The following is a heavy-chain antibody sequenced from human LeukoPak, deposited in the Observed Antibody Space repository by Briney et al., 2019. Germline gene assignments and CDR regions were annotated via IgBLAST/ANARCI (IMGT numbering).Heavy chain of an antibody. CDR1: GYTLTELS. CDR3: ATYPYYYDSSGYYLDY. D-gene: IGHD3-22*01. V-gene: IGHV1-24*01. CDR2: FDPEDGET. Sequence: ASVKVSCKVSGYTLTELSMHWVRQAPGKGLEWMGGFDPEDGETIYAQKFQGRVTMTEDTSTDTAYVELSSLRSEDTAVYYCATYPYYYDSSGYYLDYWGQGTLVTVSS. J-gene: IGHJ4*02.